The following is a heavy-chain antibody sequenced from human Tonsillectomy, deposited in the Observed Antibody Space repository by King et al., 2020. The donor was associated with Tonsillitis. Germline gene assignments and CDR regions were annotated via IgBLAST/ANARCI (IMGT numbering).Heavy chain of an antibody. CDR2: ISWNSGSI. D-gene: IGHD1-26*01. V-gene: IGHV3-9*01. J-gene: IGHJ3*02. Sequence: VQLVQSGGGLVQPGRSLRLSCAASGFTFDDYAMHWVRQAPGKGLEWVSGISWNSGSIGYADSVKGRFTISRDNAKNSLYLQMNSLRAEDTALYYCAKDMVPSIVGATGAFDIWGQGTMVTVSS. CDR3: AKDMVPSIVGATGAFDI. CDR1: GFTFDDYA.